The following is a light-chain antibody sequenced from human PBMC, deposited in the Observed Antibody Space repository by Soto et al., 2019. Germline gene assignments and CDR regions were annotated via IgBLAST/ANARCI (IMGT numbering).Light chain of an antibody. Sequence: QSVLTQPASVTGSPGQSLTISCTGTSSDIGGYNYVSWYQQHPGKAPKLMLYDVIARPSGVSSRFSGSKSGNTASLTISGLHAEAEADYYCSSYITTSTLVFGTGTKVTVL. J-gene: IGLJ1*01. CDR2: DVI. CDR1: SSDIGGYNY. V-gene: IGLV2-14*03. CDR3: SSYITTSTLV.